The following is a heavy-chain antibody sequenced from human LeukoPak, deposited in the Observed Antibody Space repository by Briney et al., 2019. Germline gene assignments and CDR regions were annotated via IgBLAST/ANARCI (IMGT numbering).Heavy chain of an antibody. D-gene: IGHD3-3*01. CDR3: TTDGYDFWSGTNYYYYYMDV. CDR1: GFTSSNAW. J-gene: IGHJ6*03. V-gene: IGHV3-15*01. CDR2: IKSKTDGGTK. Sequence: GGYLRRYCAASGFTSSNAWMSWVRQAPGQGLEWVGRIKSKTDGGTKDYAAPVKVRFTISRDDSKNTLYLQRNSLKTEDTAVYYCTTDGYDFWSGTNYYYYYMDVWGKGTTVTVSS.